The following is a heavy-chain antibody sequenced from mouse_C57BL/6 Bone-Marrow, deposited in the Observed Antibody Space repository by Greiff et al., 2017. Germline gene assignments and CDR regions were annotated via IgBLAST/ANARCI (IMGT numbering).Heavy chain of an antibody. CDR3: ARKDYSNYDFDY. V-gene: IGHV1-59*01. D-gene: IGHD2-5*01. Sequence: QVQLQQSGPELVKPGASVKLSCKASGYTFTSYWMHWVKQRPGQGLEWIGVIDPSDSYTNYNQKFKGKATLTVDTSSSTAYMQLSSLTSEDSAVYYCARKDYSNYDFDYWGQGTTLTVSS. CDR2: IDPSDSYT. J-gene: IGHJ2*01. CDR1: GYTFTSYW.